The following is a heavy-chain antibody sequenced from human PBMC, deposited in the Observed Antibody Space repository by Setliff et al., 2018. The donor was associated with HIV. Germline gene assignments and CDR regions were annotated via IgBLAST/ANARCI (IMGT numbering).Heavy chain of an antibody. CDR3: ARGFEVESSGWFDP. CDR2: IVPIFGPA. CDR1: GGTVSSYA. D-gene: IGHD3-9*01. V-gene: IGHV1-69*05. Sequence: GASVKVSCKASGGTVSSYATNWVRQAPGQGLEWMGGIVPIFGPANYAQKFQDRVTITTDESTSTAYMELSSLKSEDTAVYYCARGFEVESSGWFDPWGQGTLVTVSS. J-gene: IGHJ5*02.